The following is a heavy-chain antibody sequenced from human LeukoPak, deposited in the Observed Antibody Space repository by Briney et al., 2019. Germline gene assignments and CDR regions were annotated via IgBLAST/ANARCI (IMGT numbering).Heavy chain of an antibody. CDR2: IWYDGSNK. CDR1: GFTFSSYG. V-gene: IGHV3-33*01. CDR3: ARDLIGVVVVPAAMGAHLDYYYYGMDV. D-gene: IGHD2-2*01. Sequence: GGSLRLSCAASGFTFSSYGMHWVRQAPGKGLEWVAVIWYDGSNKYYADSVKGRFTISRDNSKNTLYLQMNSLRVEDTAVYYCARDLIGVVVVPAAMGAHLDYYYYGMDVWGKGTTVTVSS. J-gene: IGHJ6*04.